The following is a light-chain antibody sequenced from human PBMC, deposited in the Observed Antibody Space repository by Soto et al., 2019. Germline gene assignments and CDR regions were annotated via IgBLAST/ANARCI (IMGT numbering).Light chain of an antibody. CDR3: GAWDDSLNRPV. J-gene: IGLJ2*01. V-gene: IGLV2-8*01. CDR1: SSDVGTYDY. CDR2: EVT. Sequence: QSALTQPPSASGSPGQSVTISCTGTSSDVGTYDYVSWYQQHPGKAPKLMIYEVTKRPSGVPDRFSGSKSGNTASLTVSGLQSEDEADYYCGAWDDSLNRPVLGGGTKLTVL.